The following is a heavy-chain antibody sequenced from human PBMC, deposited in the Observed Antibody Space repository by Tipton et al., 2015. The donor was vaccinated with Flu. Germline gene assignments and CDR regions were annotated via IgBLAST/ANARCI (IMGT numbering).Heavy chain of an antibody. D-gene: IGHD3-10*01. CDR1: GGTFSSYA. J-gene: IGHJ6*02. V-gene: IGHV1-69*01. CDR2: IIPIFGTA. CDR3: ARAMITMVRGVPFYYYYGMDV. Sequence: QLVQSGAEVKKPGSSVKVSCKASGGTFSSYAISWVRQAPGQGLEWMGGIIPIFGTANYAQKFQGRVTITADESTSTAYMELSSLRSEDTAVYYCARAMITMVRGVPFYYYYGMDVWGQGTTVTVSS.